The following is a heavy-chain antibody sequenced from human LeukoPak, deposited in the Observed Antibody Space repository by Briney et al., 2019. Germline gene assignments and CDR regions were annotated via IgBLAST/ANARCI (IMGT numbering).Heavy chain of an antibody. CDR3: ATYCSSTSCSLYYYYYGMDV. D-gene: IGHD2-2*01. CDR1: GGTFTSYA. CDR2: IIPIFGTA. V-gene: IGHV1-69*13. Sequence: SVKVSCKASGGTFTSYAISWVRQAPGQGLEWMGGIIPIFGTANYAQKFQGRVTITADESTSTAYMELSSLRSEDTVVYYCATYCSSTSCSLYYYYYGMDVWGKGTAVTVSS. J-gene: IGHJ6*04.